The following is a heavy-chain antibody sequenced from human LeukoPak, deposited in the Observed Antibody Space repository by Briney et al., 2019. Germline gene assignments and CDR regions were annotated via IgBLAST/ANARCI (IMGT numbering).Heavy chain of an antibody. Sequence: GGSLRLSCAASGFTFSSYAMSWVRQAPGKGLEWVSAISGSGDSSYYADSVQGRFTISRDNFKNTLYLQMNSLRAEDTAVYYCAKDKSQWLVGTLGYWGQGTLVTVSS. CDR3: AKDKSQWLVGTLGY. D-gene: IGHD6-19*01. V-gene: IGHV3-23*01. J-gene: IGHJ4*02. CDR1: GFTFSSYA. CDR2: ISGSGDSS.